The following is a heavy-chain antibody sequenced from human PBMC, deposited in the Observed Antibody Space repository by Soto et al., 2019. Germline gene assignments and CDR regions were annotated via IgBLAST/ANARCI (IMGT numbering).Heavy chain of an antibody. CDR3: ARTNAFHI. CDR2: IYFSGGT. J-gene: IGHJ3*02. Sequence: LSLTCTVSGGSISSDYWSWIRQPPGEGLEWIGYIYFSGGTNYNPSLKSRVTISVDRSKNQLSLRLTSVTAADTAVYYCARTNAFHIWGQGTMVTV. CDR1: GGSISSDY. V-gene: IGHV4-59*01.